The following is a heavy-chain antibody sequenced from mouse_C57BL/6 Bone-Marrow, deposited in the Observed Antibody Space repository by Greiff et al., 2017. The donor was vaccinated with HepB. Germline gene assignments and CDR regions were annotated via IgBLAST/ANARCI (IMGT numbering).Heavy chain of an antibody. V-gene: IGHV1-66*01. CDR1: GYSFTSYY. J-gene: IGHJ4*01. CDR3: ARGDGNYGAMDY. D-gene: IGHD2-1*01. CDR2: IYPGSGNT. Sequence: QVQLQQSGPELVKPGASVKISCKASGYSFTSYYIHWVKQRPGQGLEWIGWIYPGSGNTKYNEKFKGKATLTADTSSSTAYMQLSSLTSEDSEVYYCARGDGNYGAMDYWGQGTSVTVSS.